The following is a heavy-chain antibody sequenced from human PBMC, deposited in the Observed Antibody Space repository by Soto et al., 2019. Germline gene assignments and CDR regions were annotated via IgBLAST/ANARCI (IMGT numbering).Heavy chain of an antibody. CDR1: GGSISSGDFY. D-gene: IGHD4-4*01. CDR2: IYYSGST. Sequence: SETLSLTCTVSGGSISSGDFYWSWIRQPPGKGLELIGNIYYSGSTYYNPSLRSRAIMSVDTSQNQFSLKLSSLTAADTAVYFCDRADDFSERFDYWGQGALVTVSS. J-gene: IGHJ4*02. V-gene: IGHV4-30-4*01. CDR3: DRADDFSERFDY.